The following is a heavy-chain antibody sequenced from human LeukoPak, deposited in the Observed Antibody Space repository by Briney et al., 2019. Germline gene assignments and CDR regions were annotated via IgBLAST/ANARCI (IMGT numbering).Heavy chain of an antibody. V-gene: IGHV5-51*01. CDR2: IYPGDSDT. Sequence: GESLKISCKGPGYSFTSYWIGWVRQMPGKGLEWMGVIYPGDSDTRYSPSFQGQVTISADKSISTAHLQWSSLKAPDTAMYYCARGSAAADYYFDCWGQGTLVTVSS. CDR1: GYSFTSYW. J-gene: IGHJ4*02. CDR3: ARGSAAADYYFDC. D-gene: IGHD6-13*01.